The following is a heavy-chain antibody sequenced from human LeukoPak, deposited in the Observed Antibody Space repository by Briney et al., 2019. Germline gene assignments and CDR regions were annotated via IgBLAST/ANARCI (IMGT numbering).Heavy chain of an antibody. J-gene: IGHJ3*02. CDR2: VGWHGGSI. CDR1: GFMFDNYA. V-gene: IGHV3-9*01. Sequence: GRSLRLSCVASGFMFDNYAIHWVRQAPGKGLEWVSGVGWHGGSIGYADSVKGRFTIPRDNAKRSLYLQMNSLRAEDTALYCCTKDKSARSSYGDAFDIWGQGTVVSVSS. CDR3: TKDKSARSSYGDAFDI. D-gene: IGHD6-6*01.